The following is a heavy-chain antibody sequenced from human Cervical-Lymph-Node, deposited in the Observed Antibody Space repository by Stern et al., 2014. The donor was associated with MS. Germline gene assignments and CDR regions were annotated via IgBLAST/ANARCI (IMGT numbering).Heavy chain of an antibody. CDR3: ARDLND. J-gene: IGHJ4*02. CDR2: IIPLFIGG. CDR1: GGTFNNSA. V-gene: IGHV1-69*06. Sequence: QVQLVQSGPEVKKPGSSLKVSCRASGGTFNNSAINWVRQAPGQGLEWMGGIIPLFIGGNYAQKFQGRLTIFADKSTDTTYMELSSLTYEDTAMYYCARDLNDWGQGTLVAVSS.